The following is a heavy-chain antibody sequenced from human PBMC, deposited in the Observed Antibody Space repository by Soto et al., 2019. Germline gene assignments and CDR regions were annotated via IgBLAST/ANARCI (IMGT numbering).Heavy chain of an antibody. CDR1: GGSISSGDYY. V-gene: IGHV4-30-4*01. J-gene: IGHJ6*02. CDR3: ARGEYSYGNYYYYGMDV. CDR2: IYYSGST. Sequence: SETLSLTCTVSGGSISSGDYYWSWIRQPPGKGLEWIGYIYYSGSTYYNPSLKSRVTISVDTSKNQFSLKLSSVTAADTAVYYCARGEYSYGNYYYYGMDVWGQGTTVTSP. D-gene: IGHD5-18*01.